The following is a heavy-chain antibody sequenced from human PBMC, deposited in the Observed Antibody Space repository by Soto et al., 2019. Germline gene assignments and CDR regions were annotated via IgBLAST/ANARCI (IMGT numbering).Heavy chain of an antibody. D-gene: IGHD3-22*01. CDR2: ISPYNDDT. CDR1: GYSFSSYG. V-gene: IGHV1-18*01. J-gene: IGHJ6*02. CDR3: ARGGYYDISGARNYHYYGMDV. Sequence: QAQLVQSGAEVKKPGASVKVSCKASGYSFSSYGITWVRQAPGQGLEWLGWISPYNDDTKYAQRLQGRVTMTTDTSTRTAYMDIRGLRSDDTAIYYCARGGYYDISGARNYHYYGMDVWGQGTTVTVSS.